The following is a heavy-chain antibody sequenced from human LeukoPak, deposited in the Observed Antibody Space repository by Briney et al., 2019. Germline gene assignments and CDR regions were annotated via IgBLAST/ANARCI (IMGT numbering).Heavy chain of an antibody. J-gene: IGHJ4*02. Sequence: GGSLRLSCAASGFTFTNFWMNWIRRAPGRGLEWVANIRPDGCEQFYVDSVKGRFTISRDNAKNSVYLQMNSLRADDTAVYYCAGRDSARNPWAYWGQGTLVTVST. D-gene: IGHD4-11*01. V-gene: IGHV3-7*01. CDR1: GFTFTNFW. CDR2: IRPDGCEQ. CDR3: AGRDSARNPWAY.